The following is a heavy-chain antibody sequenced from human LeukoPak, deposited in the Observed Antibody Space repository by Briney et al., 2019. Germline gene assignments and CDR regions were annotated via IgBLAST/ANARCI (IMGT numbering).Heavy chain of an antibody. CDR1: GYTFTGYY. Sequence: ASVKVSCKASGYTFTGYYMHWVRQAPGQGLEWMGWINPNSGGTNYAQKFQGRVTMTRDTSISTAYMEPSRLRSDDTAVYYCARDTVRFLEWFPLYFDYWGQGTLVTVSS. D-gene: IGHD3-3*01. CDR2: INPNSGGT. J-gene: IGHJ4*02. CDR3: ARDTVRFLEWFPLYFDY. V-gene: IGHV1-2*02.